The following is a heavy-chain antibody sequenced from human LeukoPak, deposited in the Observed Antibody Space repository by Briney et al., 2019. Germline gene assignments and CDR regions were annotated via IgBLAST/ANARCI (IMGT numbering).Heavy chain of an antibody. J-gene: IGHJ4*02. Sequence: ASVKVSCKASGYTFTGYYMSWVRQAPGQGLEWMGWINPDSGGTHYAQNFQGWVTMTRDTSISTASMELSRLRSDDTAVYYCATVAGRSTWYALDHWGQGSLVTVSS. D-gene: IGHD2-2*01. CDR3: ATVAGRSTWYALDH. CDR1: GYTFTGYY. V-gene: IGHV1-2*04. CDR2: INPDSGGT.